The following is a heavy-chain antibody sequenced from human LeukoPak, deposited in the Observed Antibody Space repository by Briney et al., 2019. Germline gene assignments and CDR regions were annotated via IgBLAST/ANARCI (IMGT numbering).Heavy chain of an antibody. CDR3: ARRGGYCSGGSCTALDP. CDR2: IYPGDSDT. Sequence: GESLKIFCKGSGYSFTSYWIGWVRQMPGKGLEWMGIIYPGDSDTRYSPSFQGQVTISADKSISTAYLQWSSLKASDTAMYYCARRGGYCSGGSCTALDPWGQGTLVTVSS. J-gene: IGHJ5*02. CDR1: GYSFTSYW. V-gene: IGHV5-51*01. D-gene: IGHD2-15*01.